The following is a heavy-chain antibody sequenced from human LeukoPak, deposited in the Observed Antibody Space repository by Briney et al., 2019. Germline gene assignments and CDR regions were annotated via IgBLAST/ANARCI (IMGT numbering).Heavy chain of an antibody. D-gene: IGHD3-22*01. V-gene: IGHV4-61*02. CDR3: ARDLYYYDSSGYYLWGFDI. J-gene: IGHJ3*02. CDR2: IYASGST. CDR1: GGSISSGSYY. Sequence: SQTLSLTCTVSGGSISSGSYYWSWIRQPAGKGLEWIGRIYASGSTNYNPSLKSRVTISVDTSKNQFSLKLSSVTAADTAVYYCARDLYYYDSSGYYLWGFDIWGQGTMVTVSS.